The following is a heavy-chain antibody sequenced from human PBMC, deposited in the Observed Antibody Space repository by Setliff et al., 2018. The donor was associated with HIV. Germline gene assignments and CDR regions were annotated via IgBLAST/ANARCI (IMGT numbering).Heavy chain of an antibody. V-gene: IGHV1-69*13. J-gene: IGHJ3*01. D-gene: IGHD3-22*01. CDR1: GGTFSNYA. CDR3: ARDRHHYDSSGFDAFDL. Sequence: ASVKVSCKASGGTFSNYAFSWVRQAPGQGLEWMGGIIPLFGTANYAQNFQGRVTITADASTSTAYMELSSLRSEDTAMYYCARDRHHYDSSGFDAFDLWGKGQWSPSPQ. CDR2: IIPLFGTA.